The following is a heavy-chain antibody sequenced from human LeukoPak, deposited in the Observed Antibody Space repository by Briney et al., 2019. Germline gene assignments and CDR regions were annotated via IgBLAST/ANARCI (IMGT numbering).Heavy chain of an antibody. CDR1: GFAVKSSY. V-gene: IGHV3-11*01. CDR2: ISSSGITI. J-gene: IGHJ4*02. D-gene: IGHD1-26*01. Sequence: PGGSLRLSCAASGFAVKSSYMNWVRQAPGKGLECVSYISSSGITIKYADSVKGRFTISRDNAKNSLYLQMNSLRAEDTAVYYCATPSADYWGQGTLVTVSS. CDR3: ATPSADY.